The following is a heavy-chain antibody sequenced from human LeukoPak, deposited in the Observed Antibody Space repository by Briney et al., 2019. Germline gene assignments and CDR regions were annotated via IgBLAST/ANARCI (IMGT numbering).Heavy chain of an antibody. CDR3: ATVFGGSQWLALDSFDY. Sequence: ASVKVSCKVSGYTLTELSMHWVRQAPGKGLEWMGGFDPEDGETIYAQKFQGRVTMTEDTSTDTAYMELSSLRSEDTAVYYCATVFGGSQWLALDSFDYWGQGTLVTVSS. J-gene: IGHJ4*02. CDR1: GYTLTELS. V-gene: IGHV1-24*01. CDR2: FDPEDGET. D-gene: IGHD6-19*01.